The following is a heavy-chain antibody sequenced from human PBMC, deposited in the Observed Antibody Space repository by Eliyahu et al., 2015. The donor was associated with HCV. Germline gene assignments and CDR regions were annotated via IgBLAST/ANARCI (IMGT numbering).Heavy chain of an antibody. CDR2: ISWNSGSI. CDR3: AKDIAEGYSSSWYYFDY. J-gene: IGHJ4*02. CDR1: GFPFDXYA. Sequence: EVQLVESGGGLVQPGRSXRLSCAASGFPFDXYAMXWVRQAPGKGLEWVSGISWNSGSIGYADSVKGRFTISRDNAKNSLYLQMNSLRAEDTALYYCAKDIAEGYSSSWYYFDYWGQGTLVTVSS. V-gene: IGHV3-9*01. D-gene: IGHD6-13*01.